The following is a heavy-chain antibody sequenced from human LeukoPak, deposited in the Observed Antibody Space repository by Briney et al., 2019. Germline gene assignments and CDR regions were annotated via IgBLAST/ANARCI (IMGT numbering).Heavy chain of an antibody. CDR2: ISYDGSNK. CDR3: AKALVYYYGSGSSNWFDP. Sequence: GRSLRLSCAASGFTFSSYGMHWVRQAPGKGLEWVAVISYDGSNKYYADSVKGRFTISRDNSKNTLYLQMNSLRAEDTAVYYCAKALVYYYGSGSSNWFDPWGQGTLVTVSS. CDR1: GFTFSSYG. V-gene: IGHV3-30*18. J-gene: IGHJ5*02. D-gene: IGHD3-10*01.